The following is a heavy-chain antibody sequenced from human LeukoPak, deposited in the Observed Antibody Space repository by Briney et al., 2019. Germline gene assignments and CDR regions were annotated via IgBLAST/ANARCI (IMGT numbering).Heavy chain of an antibody. CDR1: GGTFSSYA. CDR2: IIPIFGTA. V-gene: IGHV1-69*13. J-gene: IGHJ4*02. CDR3: ARGSSRSGTSGEPYY. Sequence: SVKVSCKASGGTFSSYAISWVRQAPGQGLEWMGGIIPIFGTANYAQKFQGRVTITADESTSTAYMELGSLRSEDTAVYYCARGSSRSGTSGEPYYWGQGTLVTVSS. D-gene: IGHD4-23*01.